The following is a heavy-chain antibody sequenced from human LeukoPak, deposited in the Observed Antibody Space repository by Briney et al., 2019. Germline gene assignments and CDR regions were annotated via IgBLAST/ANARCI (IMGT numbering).Heavy chain of an antibody. J-gene: IGHJ6*03. CDR1: GFTVSSNY. D-gene: IGHD1-26*01. CDR3: ARAGGYGYYYYYMDV. V-gene: IGHV3-53*01. CDR2: IYSSGST. Sequence: GGSLRLSCAASGFTVSSNYMSWVRQPPGKGLEGVAVIYSSGSTYDADSVKGRFTISRDNSKNTLYLQMNSLRAEDTAVYYCARAGGYGYYYYYMDVWGKGTTVTVSS.